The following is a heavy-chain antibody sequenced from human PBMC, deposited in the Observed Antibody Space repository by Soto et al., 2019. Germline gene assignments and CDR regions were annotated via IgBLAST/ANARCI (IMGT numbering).Heavy chain of an antibody. Sequence: QMRLVQSGAKVKNSGSSVKVSGKASGGTSSNFVITWVRQVPGQGLEWLGGILPMFGAVKYAQKFQDRLTITADRSTNTASMELGSLRSEDTAVYYCARPKRSGYDRGDSYYHTMDVWGHGTTVTVS. V-gene: IGHV1-69*06. J-gene: IGHJ6*02. CDR3: ARPKRSGYDRGDSYYHTMDV. CDR1: GGTSSNFV. CDR2: ILPMFGAV. D-gene: IGHD3-3*01.